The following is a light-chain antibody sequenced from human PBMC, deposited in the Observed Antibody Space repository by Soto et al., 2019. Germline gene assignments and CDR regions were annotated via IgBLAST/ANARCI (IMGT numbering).Light chain of an antibody. CDR3: ATWDSSLSEVV. J-gene: IGLJ3*02. CDR2: DNR. Sequence: QSVLTQPPSVSAAPGQPVTISCSGTSSNIGNEYVSWFQQVPGTAPKLLIYDNRKRPSGIPDRFSGSKSGTSATLDITGLQTGDEADYYCATWDSSLSEVVFGGGTKLTVL. V-gene: IGLV1-51*01. CDR1: SSNIGNEY.